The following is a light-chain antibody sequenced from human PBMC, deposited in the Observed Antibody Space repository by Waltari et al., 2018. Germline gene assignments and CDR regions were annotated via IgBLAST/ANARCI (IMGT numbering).Light chain of an antibody. Sequence: QTALTQPASVSGSPGQSITISCTGTSSDVGDFNYVSWYQQHPGKAPKLIIYDVRYRPSGVSNRFSGSKSGNTASLSISGLQAEDETDYYCTSYTRGSTFFGGGTRLTVL. J-gene: IGLJ2*01. CDR2: DVR. V-gene: IGLV2-14*03. CDR3: TSYTRGSTF. CDR1: SSDVGDFNY.